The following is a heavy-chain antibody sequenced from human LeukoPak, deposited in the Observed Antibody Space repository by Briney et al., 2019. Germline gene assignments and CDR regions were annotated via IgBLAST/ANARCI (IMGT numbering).Heavy chain of an antibody. CDR2: ISAYNGNT. CDR3: ARAYYDFWSGYDAFDI. CDR1: GYTLTELS. J-gene: IGHJ3*02. D-gene: IGHD3-3*01. V-gene: IGHV1-18*01. Sequence: ASVKVSCKVSGYTLTELSMHWVRQAPGQGLEWMGWISAYNGNTNYAQKLQGRVTMTTDTSTSTAYMELRSLRSDDTAVYYCARAYYDFWSGYDAFDIWGQGTMVTVSS.